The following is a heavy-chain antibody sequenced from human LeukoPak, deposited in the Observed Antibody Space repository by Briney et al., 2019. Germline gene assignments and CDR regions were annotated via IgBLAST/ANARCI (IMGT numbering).Heavy chain of an antibody. Sequence: GGSLRLSCAASGFTVSSNYMSWVRQAPGKGLEWVSVIYSGGTTYYADSVKGRFTISRDNSKNTLYLQMNSLRAEDTALYYCARGAEIALLYYFDYWGQGNLVTVSS. CDR3: ARGAEIALLYYFDY. V-gene: IGHV3-66*01. D-gene: IGHD2/OR15-2a*01. J-gene: IGHJ4*02. CDR2: IYSGGTT. CDR1: GFTVSSNY.